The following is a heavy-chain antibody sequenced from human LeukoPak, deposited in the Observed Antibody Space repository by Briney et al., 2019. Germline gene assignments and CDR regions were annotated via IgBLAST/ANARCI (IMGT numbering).Heavy chain of an antibody. CDR2: INSDGSST. CDR1: GFTFRSYW. CDR3: ARADTEYYYDSSGYYYDY. D-gene: IGHD3-22*01. Sequence: PGGSLRLSCAASGFTFRSYWTHWVRQAPGEGQVWVLRINSDGSSTSYADSVKGRFTISRDNAKDTLSLQMNSLRAEDTAVYYCARADTEYYYDSSGYYYDYWGQGTLVTVSS. J-gene: IGHJ4*02. V-gene: IGHV3-74*01.